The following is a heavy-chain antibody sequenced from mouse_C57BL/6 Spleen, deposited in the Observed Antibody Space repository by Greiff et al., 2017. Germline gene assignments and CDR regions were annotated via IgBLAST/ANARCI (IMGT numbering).Heavy chain of an antibody. CDR1: GFNIKDDY. V-gene: IGHV14-4*01. J-gene: IGHJ1*03. CDR2: IDPENGDT. CDR3: TTSGYFDV. Sequence: EVQLQQSGAELVRPGASVKLSCTASGFNIKDDYMHWVKQRPEQGLEWIGWIDPENGDTEYASKFQGKATITADTSSNTAYLQLSSLTSEDTAVYYCTTSGYFDVWGTGTTVTVSS.